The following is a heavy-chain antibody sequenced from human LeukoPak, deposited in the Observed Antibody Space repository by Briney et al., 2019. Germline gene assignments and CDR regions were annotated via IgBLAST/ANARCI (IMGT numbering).Heavy chain of an antibody. CDR3: AKGVAIAARRGPPQH. Sequence: PGRSLRLSCAASGFTFSSYGMHWVRQAPGKGLEWVAVISYDGSNKYYADSVKGRFTISRDNSKNTLYLQMNSLRAEDTAVYYCAKGVAIAARRGPPQHWGQGTLVTVSP. V-gene: IGHV3-30*18. J-gene: IGHJ1*01. CDR1: GFTFSSYG. CDR2: ISYDGSNK. D-gene: IGHD6-6*01.